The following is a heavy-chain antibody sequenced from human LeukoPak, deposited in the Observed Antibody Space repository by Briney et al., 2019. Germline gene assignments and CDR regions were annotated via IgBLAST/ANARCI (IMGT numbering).Heavy chain of an antibody. J-gene: IGHJ5*02. D-gene: IGHD6-19*01. CDR3: ARRRAGRDWLDP. CDR2: IYYSGNT. Sequence: SEALSLTCAVSGGSISSSNYYWGWIRQPPGQGLEWIGSIYYSGNTYYNPSLKSRVTISVDTSKNQFSPKLSSVTATDTAVYYCARRRAGRDWLDPWGQGTLVTVSS. CDR1: GGSISSSNYY. V-gene: IGHV4-39*01.